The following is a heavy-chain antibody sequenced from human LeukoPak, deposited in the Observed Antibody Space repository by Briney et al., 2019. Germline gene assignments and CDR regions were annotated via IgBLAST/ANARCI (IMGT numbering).Heavy chain of an antibody. CDR3: ARDRREDYYDSSGYLFDY. V-gene: IGHV1-46*01. Sequence: GASVKVSCKVSGYTLTELSMHWVRQAPGQGLEWMGIINPSGGSTSYAQKFQGRVTMTRDTSTSTVYMELSSLRSEDTAVYYCARDRREDYYDSSGYLFDYWGQGTLVTVSS. J-gene: IGHJ4*02. CDR2: INPSGGST. CDR1: GYTLTELS. D-gene: IGHD3-22*01.